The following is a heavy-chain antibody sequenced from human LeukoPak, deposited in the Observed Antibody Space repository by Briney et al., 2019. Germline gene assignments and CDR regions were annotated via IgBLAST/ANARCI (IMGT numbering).Heavy chain of an antibody. CDR1: GFTFSSYS. Sequence: GGSLRLSCAASGFTFSSYSMNWVRQAPGKGLEWVSYISSSSSTIYYADSVRGRFTISRDNAKNSLYLQMNSLRAEDTAVYYCARGGQAAQNWFDPWGQGTLVTVSS. D-gene: IGHD2-15*01. CDR2: ISSSSSTI. CDR3: ARGGQAAQNWFDP. V-gene: IGHV3-48*01. J-gene: IGHJ5*02.